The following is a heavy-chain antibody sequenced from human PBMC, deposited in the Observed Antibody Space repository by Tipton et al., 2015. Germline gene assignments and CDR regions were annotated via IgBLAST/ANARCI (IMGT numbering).Heavy chain of an antibody. V-gene: IGHV4-61*01. J-gene: IGHJ6*02. CDR2: IQYSGST. CDR3: ASRGAGTSHYAMDV. CDR1: GGSVTSGSYY. D-gene: IGHD6-19*01. Sequence: TLSLTCTVSGGSVTSGSYYWSWIRQPPGKELEWIGYIQYSGSTNYNPSLKSRVTISVDTSKNQFSLKLTSVTAADTAVYYCASRGAGTSHYAMDVWGQGTTVTVSS.